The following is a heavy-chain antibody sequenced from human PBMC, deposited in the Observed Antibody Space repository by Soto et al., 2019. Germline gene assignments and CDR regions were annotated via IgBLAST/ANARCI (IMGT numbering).Heavy chain of an antibody. CDR2: VGSDGGST. J-gene: IGHJ4*02. V-gene: IGHV3-23*01. Sequence: EVQLLESGGGLVQPGGSLRLSCAASEFTFTSYAMSWVRQAPGKGLEWVSAVGSDGGSTYYADSVRGRFTVSRDNSQNTLYLQMTNLRAEDTSVHYCAKDVCGSGTFCHFDYWCQGTVVTVSS. CDR3: AKDVCGSGTFCHFDY. D-gene: IGHD3-10*01. CDR1: EFTFTSYA.